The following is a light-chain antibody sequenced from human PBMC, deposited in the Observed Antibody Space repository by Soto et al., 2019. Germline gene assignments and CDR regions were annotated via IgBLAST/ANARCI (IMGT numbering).Light chain of an antibody. J-gene: IGLJ1*01. Sequence: QSVPTQPASVSGSPGQSITISCTGTSSDVGGYNYVSWYQQHPGKAPKLMIYEVSNRPSGVSNRFSGSKSGNTASLTISGLQAEDEADYYCSSYTSSSPRVFGTGTKVTVL. V-gene: IGLV2-14*01. CDR1: SSDVGGYNY. CDR2: EVS. CDR3: SSYTSSSPRV.